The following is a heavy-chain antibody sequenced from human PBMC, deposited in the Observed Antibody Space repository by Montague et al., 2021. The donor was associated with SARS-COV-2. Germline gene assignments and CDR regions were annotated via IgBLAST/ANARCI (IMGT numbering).Heavy chain of an antibody. D-gene: IGHD3-9*01. CDR3: ARVGRAGYDILTGYYYYGMDV. Sequence: SETLSLTCTVSGGSISCYYWSWIRQPAGKGLEWIGRIYTSGSTNYNPSLKSRVTMSVDTSKNQFSLKLSSVTAADTAVYYCARVGRAGYDILTGYYYYGMDVWGQGTTVTVSS. CDR1: GGSISCYY. CDR2: IYTSGST. V-gene: IGHV4-4*07. J-gene: IGHJ6*02.